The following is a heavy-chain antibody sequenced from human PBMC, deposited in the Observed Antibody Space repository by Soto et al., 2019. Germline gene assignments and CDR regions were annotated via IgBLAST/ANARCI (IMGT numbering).Heavy chain of an antibody. CDR2: IKSKTDGGTT. Sequence: GGSLRLSCAASGFTFSNAWRNWVRQAPGKGLEWVGRIKSKTDGGTTDYAAPVKGRFTISRDDSKNTLYLQMNSLKTEDTAVYYCTTFNPSRGYPDGEYYYYGMDVWGQGTTVTVSS. J-gene: IGHJ6*02. CDR1: GFTFSNAW. D-gene: IGHD3-22*01. V-gene: IGHV3-15*07. CDR3: TTFNPSRGYPDGEYYYYGMDV.